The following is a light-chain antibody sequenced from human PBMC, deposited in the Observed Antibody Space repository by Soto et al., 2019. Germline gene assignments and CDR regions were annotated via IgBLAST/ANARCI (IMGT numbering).Light chain of an antibody. V-gene: IGLV2-23*02. Sequence: QSALTQPASVSGSPEQSITISCTGTSSDVGSYNLVSWYQQHPGKVPKLMIYEVSKRPSGVSNRFSGSKFGNTASLTISGLQAEYEADYYCCSYAGSGIVIFGGGTKLTVL. CDR1: SSDVGSYNL. J-gene: IGLJ2*01. CDR3: CSYAGSGIVI. CDR2: EVS.